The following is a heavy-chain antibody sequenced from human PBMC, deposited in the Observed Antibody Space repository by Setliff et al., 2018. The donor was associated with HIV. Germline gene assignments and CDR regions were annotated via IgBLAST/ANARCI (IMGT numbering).Heavy chain of an antibody. V-gene: IGHV3-21*01. CDR1: GFTFSTPC. Sequence: GGSLRLSCAASGFTFSTPCMHWVRRAPGKGLEWISSISYRSSYIYYSDSVKGRFTISRDDAENSLFPQLDSLRDEDTAVYYCARSQGIGNYHMDVWGTGTTVTVSS. CDR3: ARSQGIGNYHMDV. CDR2: ISYRSSYI. D-gene: IGHD2-15*01. J-gene: IGHJ6*03.